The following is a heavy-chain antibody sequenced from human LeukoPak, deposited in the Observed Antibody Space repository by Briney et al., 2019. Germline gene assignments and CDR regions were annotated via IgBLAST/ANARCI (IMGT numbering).Heavy chain of an antibody. J-gene: IGHJ4*02. CDR1: GFTFSSND. V-gene: IGHV3-48*02. Sequence: GGSLRLSCAGSGFTFSSNDMSWVRQPPGKGLEWVSYISITSKTIKYADSVKGRFTISRDNAKNSLYLQMNSLRDEDTAVYYCARLVGSRSCSGGTCYSDYWGQGTLVTVSS. D-gene: IGHD2-15*01. CDR3: ARLVGSRSCSGGTCYSDY. CDR2: ISITSKTI.